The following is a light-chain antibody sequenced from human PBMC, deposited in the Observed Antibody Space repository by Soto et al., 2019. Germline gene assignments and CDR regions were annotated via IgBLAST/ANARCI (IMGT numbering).Light chain of an antibody. V-gene: IGLV2-8*01. CDR1: SSDVGGYNY. CDR3: SSYAGKTVYV. CDR2: QVT. Sequence: QSVLTQPPSASGSPGQSVTISCTGTSSDVGGYNYVSWYQQHPGKAPKLIIYQVTQRPSGVPDRFSASKSGNTASLTVSGLQAEDEADYYCSSYAGKTVYVFGTGTKLTVL. J-gene: IGLJ1*01.